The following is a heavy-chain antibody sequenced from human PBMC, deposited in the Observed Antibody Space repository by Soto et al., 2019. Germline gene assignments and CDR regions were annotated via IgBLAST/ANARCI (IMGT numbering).Heavy chain of an antibody. D-gene: IGHD3-22*01. Sequence: QVQLVQSGAEVKQPGSSVKVSCKASGGTFSSYAISWVRQAPGQGLEWMGGIIPIFGTANYAQKFQGRVTITADESTSTAYMELSSLRSEDTAVYYCARTRDRDYYDSSGYSDAFDIWGQGTMVTVSS. CDR2: IIPIFGTA. CDR3: ARTRDRDYYDSSGYSDAFDI. J-gene: IGHJ3*02. V-gene: IGHV1-69*01. CDR1: GGTFSSYA.